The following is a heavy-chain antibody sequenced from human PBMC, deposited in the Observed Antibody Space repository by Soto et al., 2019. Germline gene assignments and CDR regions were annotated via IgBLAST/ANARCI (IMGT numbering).Heavy chain of an antibody. CDR1: GFTFSTYS. V-gene: IGHV3-48*01. CDR2: INAASSVI. Sequence: PGGSLRLSCSASGFTFSTYSMNWVRQAPGKGLEWVSYINAASSVIWYADSVKGRFTVSRDNAQNSLYLQMNSLKAEDTAVYYCARDYAIAFDIWGQGTMVTVS. CDR3: ARDYAIAFDI. J-gene: IGHJ3*02. D-gene: IGHD4-17*01.